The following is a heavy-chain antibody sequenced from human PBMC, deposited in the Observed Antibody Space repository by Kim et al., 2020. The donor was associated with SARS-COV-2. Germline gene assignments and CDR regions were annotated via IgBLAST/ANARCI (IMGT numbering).Heavy chain of an antibody. V-gene: IGHV3-30*04. J-gene: IGHJ4*02. CDR1: GFTFSSYA. CDR2: ISYDGSNK. Sequence: GGSLRLSCAASGFTFSSYAMHWVRQAPGKGLEWVAVISYDGSNKYYADSVKGRFTISRDNSKNTLYLQMNSLRAEDTAVYYCARGASGYAFDYWGQGTLV. D-gene: IGHD5-12*01. CDR3: ARGASGYAFDY.